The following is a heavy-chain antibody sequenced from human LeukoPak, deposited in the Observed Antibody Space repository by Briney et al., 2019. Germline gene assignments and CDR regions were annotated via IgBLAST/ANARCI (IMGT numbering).Heavy chain of an antibody. D-gene: IGHD3-22*01. Sequence: SETLSLTCTVSGGSISSYYWSWIRQPPGKGLEWIGYIYYSGSTNYNPSLKSRVTISVDTSKNQFSLKLSSVTAADTAVYYCAAEASYDSSGYYCLGYWGQGTLVTVSS. CDR3: AAEASYDSSGYYCLGY. CDR2: IYYSGST. J-gene: IGHJ4*02. CDR1: GGSISSYY. V-gene: IGHV4-59*01.